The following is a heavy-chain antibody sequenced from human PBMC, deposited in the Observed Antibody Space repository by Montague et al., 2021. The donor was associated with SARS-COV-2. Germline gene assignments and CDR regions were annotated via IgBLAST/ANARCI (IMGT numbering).Heavy chain of an antibody. J-gene: IGHJ4*02. Sequence: SETLSLTCTVTGGPISGSSDYWGWIRQSPGKGLEWIASVYYSGYTYYSPSLKSRLTISVDTSKNQFSLKLDSVTAADTALYYCARREYSYGWGDWGQGTLVTVSS. V-gene: IGHV4-39*01. CDR2: VYYSGYT. CDR1: GGPISGSSDY. CDR3: ARREYSYGWGD. D-gene: IGHD5-18*01.